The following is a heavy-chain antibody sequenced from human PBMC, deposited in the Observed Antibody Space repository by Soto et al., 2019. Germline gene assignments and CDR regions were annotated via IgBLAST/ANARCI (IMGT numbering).Heavy chain of an antibody. CDR1: GFTFSSYD. CDR3: SRVSREPRRALGYYFGMDV. CDR2: ISYDGSCK. Sequence: QVQLVESGGGVVQPGRSLRLSCAASGFTFSSYDMHWVRQAPGKGLEWVTVISYDGSCKYYTDSVKGRFTISRDNSKNTLYLQRNSLRAEDTAVYYCSRVSREPRRALGYYFGMDVWGQGSTVTVSS. J-gene: IGHJ6*02. D-gene: IGHD3-16*01. V-gene: IGHV3-30-3*01.